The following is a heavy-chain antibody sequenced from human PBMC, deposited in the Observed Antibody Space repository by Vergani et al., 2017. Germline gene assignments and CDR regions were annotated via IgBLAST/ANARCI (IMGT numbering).Heavy chain of an antibody. V-gene: IGHV3-9*01. J-gene: IGHJ2*01. D-gene: IGHD3-3*01. CDR2: ISWNSGSI. CDR1: GFTVSSNY. Sequence: EVQLVESGGGLVQPGGSLRLSCAASGFTVSSNYMSWVRQAPGKGLEWVSVISWNSGSIGYADSVKGRFTISRVNAKNYLYLQMNSLRAEDTALYYCAKSGITIFGVVTWYFDLWGRGTLVTVSS. CDR3: AKSGITIFGVVTWYFDL.